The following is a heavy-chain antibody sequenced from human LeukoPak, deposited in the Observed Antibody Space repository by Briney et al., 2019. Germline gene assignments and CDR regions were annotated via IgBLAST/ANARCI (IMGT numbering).Heavy chain of an antibody. Sequence: PSETLSLTCAVYGGSFSGYYWSWIRQPPGKGLEWIGEINHSGSTNYNPSLKSRVTISVDTSKNQFSLKLSSVTAADTAVYYCARVRIQVRSPLNWFDPWGQGTLVTVSS. J-gene: IGHJ5*02. CDR3: ARVRIQVRSPLNWFDP. D-gene: IGHD5-18*01. V-gene: IGHV4-34*01. CDR1: GGSFSGYY. CDR2: INHSGST.